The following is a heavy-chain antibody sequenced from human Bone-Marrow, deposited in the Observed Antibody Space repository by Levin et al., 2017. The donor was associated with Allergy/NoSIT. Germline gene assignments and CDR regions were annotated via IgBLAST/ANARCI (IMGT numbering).Heavy chain of an antibody. J-gene: IGHJ3*02. CDR1: GFTVSSNY. CDR3: ASLAVFASFDI. Sequence: RASVKVSCAASGFTVSSNYMNWVRQAPGKGLEWVSVIYSGGSTYYADFVKGRFTISRDKSENTLYLQMSSLSVDDTAVYYCASLAVFASFDIWGQGTMVTVSS. CDR2: IYSGGST. D-gene: IGHD1-14*01. V-gene: IGHV3-66*01.